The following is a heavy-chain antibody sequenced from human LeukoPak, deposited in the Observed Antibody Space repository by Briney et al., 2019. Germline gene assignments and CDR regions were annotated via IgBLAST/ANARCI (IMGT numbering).Heavy chain of an antibody. V-gene: IGHV4-39*01. CDR2: IYYSGST. D-gene: IGHD2-21*02. J-gene: IGHJ4*02. Sequence: SETLSLTCTVSGGSISSSSYCWGWIRQPPGKGLEWIGSIYYSGSTYYNPSLKSRVTISVETSKNQFFLRLSSVTAADTAVYYCASSYCGGDCYYLWTFDYWGQGTLVTVSS. CDR1: GGSISSSSYC. CDR3: ASSYCGGDCYYLWTFDY.